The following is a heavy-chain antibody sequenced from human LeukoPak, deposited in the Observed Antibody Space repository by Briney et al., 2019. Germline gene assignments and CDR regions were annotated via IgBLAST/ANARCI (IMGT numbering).Heavy chain of an antibody. CDR2: FSASGGIT. CDR1: GFTFSTYA. Sequence: GALRLSCAASGFTFSTYAMSWVRQVPEKGLEWVSAFSASGGITYYADSAKGRFTISRDNSRNTLYLQMNTLRAEDTAVYYCAKVRGYGGTSGIDYWGQGTLVTVSS. CDR3: AKVRGYGGTSGIDY. J-gene: IGHJ4*02. D-gene: IGHD4-23*01. V-gene: IGHV3-23*01.